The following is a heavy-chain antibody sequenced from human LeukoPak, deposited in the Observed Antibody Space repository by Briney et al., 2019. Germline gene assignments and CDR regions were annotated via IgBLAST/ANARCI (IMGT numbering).Heavy chain of an antibody. J-gene: IGHJ3*02. V-gene: IGHV4-34*01. CDR3: ASGAYSGYDSDSRSAAYI. Sequence: PSETLSLTCTVSGGSISSHFWSWIRQPPGKGLEWIGEINHSGSTNYNPSLKSRVTISVDTSKNQFSLKLSSVTAADTAVYYCASGAYSGYDSDSRSAAYIWGQGTMVTVSS. CDR2: INHSGST. CDR1: GGSISSHF. D-gene: IGHD5-12*01.